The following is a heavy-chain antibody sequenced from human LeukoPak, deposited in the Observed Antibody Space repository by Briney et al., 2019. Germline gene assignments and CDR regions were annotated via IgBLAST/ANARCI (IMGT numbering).Heavy chain of an antibody. Sequence: PGGSLRLSCAASGFTFSSYAMSWVRQAPGKGLEWVSAITGSGGSTYYADSVKGRFTISRENSKNTLYLQMHSLRAEDTAVYYCAKVMLPRAFLRTRHNGPADYWGQGTLVTVSS. CDR3: AKVMLPRAFLRTRHNGPADY. CDR2: ITGSGGST. D-gene: IGHD1-1*01. J-gene: IGHJ4*02. CDR1: GFTFSSYA. V-gene: IGHV3-23*01.